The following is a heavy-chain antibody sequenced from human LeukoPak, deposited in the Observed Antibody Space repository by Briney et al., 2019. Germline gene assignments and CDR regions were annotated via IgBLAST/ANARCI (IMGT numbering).Heavy chain of an antibody. CDR3: ARDHRWGFDY. CDR1: GFTFSTYS. Sequence: GGSLRLSCAVSGFTFSTYSVNWVRQAPGKGLEWVSYIRSSSSTIWYADSVKSRFTISSDNAKSSLYLEMNSLRAEDTAVYFCARDHRWGFDYWGQGTLVTVSS. V-gene: IGHV3-48*01. CDR2: IRSSSSTI. D-gene: IGHD7-27*01. J-gene: IGHJ4*02.